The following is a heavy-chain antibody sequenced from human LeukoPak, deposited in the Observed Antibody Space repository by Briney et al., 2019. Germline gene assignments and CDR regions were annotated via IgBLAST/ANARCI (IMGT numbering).Heavy chain of an antibody. V-gene: IGHV4-59*01. Sequence: EASETLSLTCTVSGGSISSYYWSWIRQPPGKGLEWIGYIYYSGSTNYNPSLKSRVTISVDTSKNQFSLKLGSVTAADTAVYYCARESTYCSGGSCYRRPFDYWGQGTLVTVSS. D-gene: IGHD2-15*01. CDR3: ARESTYCSGGSCYRRPFDY. CDR2: IYYSGST. CDR1: GGSISSYY. J-gene: IGHJ4*02.